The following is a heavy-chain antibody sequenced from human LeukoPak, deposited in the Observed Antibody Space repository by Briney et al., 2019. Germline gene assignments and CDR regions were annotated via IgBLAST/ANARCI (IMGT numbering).Heavy chain of an antibody. CDR3: ARDFVHYYDSSGFKDLGAFDI. CDR1: GYTFTSYG. J-gene: IGHJ3*02. V-gene: IGHV1-46*01. CDR2: INPSGGST. D-gene: IGHD3-22*01. Sequence: ASVKVSCKASGYTFTSYGISWVRQAPGQGREWMGVINPSGGSTSYAQKFQGRVTMTRDMSTSTVYMELSSLRSEDTAVYYCARDFVHYYDSSGFKDLGAFDIWGQGTMVTVSS.